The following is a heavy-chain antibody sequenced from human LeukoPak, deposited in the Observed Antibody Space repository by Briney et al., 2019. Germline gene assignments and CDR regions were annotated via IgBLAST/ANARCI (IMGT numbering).Heavy chain of an antibody. Sequence: SETLSLTCTVSGGSISSSSYYWGWIRQPPGKGLEWIGSIYYSGSTYYNPSLKSRVTISVGTSKNQFSLKLSSVTAADTAVYYCALYYYYDSSGYYPHDAFDIWGQGTMVTVSS. D-gene: IGHD3-22*01. V-gene: IGHV4-39*01. CDR2: IYYSGST. CDR1: GGSISSSSYY. J-gene: IGHJ3*02. CDR3: ALYYYYDSSGYYPHDAFDI.